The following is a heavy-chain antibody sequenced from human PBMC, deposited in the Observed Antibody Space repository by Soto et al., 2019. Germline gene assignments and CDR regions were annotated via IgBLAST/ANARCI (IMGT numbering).Heavy chain of an antibody. D-gene: IGHD1-26*01. V-gene: IGHV1-46*01. CDR1: GYTFTSYY. J-gene: IGHJ4*02. Sequence: QVHLVQSWAEVKKPGASVQVSCKASGYTFTSYYIHWVRQAPGQGLAWMGRINPSDSRTISAQDFPGSVTVTMDTSTSRVYIELSTMRYDAAAVYYCARDGHKWDFDYWGQGTLVTVSS. CDR3: ARDGHKWDFDY. CDR2: INPSDSRT.